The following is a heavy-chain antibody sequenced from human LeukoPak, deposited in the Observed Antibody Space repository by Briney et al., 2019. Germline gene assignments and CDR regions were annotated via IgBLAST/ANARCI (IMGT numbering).Heavy chain of an antibody. Sequence: ASVKVSCKASGNTFTSYYMHWVRHAPGQGLEWMGIINPSGGSTSYAQKFQGRVTMTRDTSTSTVYMELSSLRSEDTAVYYCARDYGDYVYYFDYWGQGTLVTVSS. CDR3: ARDYGDYVYYFDY. J-gene: IGHJ4*02. CDR1: GNTFTSYY. V-gene: IGHV1-46*01. CDR2: INPSGGST. D-gene: IGHD4-17*01.